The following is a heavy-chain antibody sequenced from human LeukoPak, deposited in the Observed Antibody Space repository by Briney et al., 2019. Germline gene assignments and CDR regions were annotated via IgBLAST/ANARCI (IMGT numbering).Heavy chain of an antibody. CDR2: IYYSGST. D-gene: IGHD6-13*01. J-gene: IGHJ4*02. Sequence: PSETLSLTCTVSGGSISSYYWSWIRQPPGKGLEWIGYIYYSGSTNYNPSLTSRVTISVDTSKNQFSLKLSSVTAADTAVYYCARQKSSSWYGEYYFDYWGQGTLVTVSS. CDR1: GGSISSYY. V-gene: IGHV4-59*08. CDR3: ARQKSSSWYGEYYFDY.